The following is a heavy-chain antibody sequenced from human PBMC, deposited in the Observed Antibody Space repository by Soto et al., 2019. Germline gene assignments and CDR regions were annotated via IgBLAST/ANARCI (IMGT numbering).Heavy chain of an antibody. CDR3: AKVLTTHTFGPLDP. Sequence: GGSLRLSCAASGFTFGDYGMHWGRQAPGKGLEWVSGISWNSGSIGYADSVKGRFTISRDNAKNSLYLQMNSLRAEDTALYYCAKVLTTHTFGPLDPWGQGTLVTVSS. V-gene: IGHV3-9*01. J-gene: IGHJ5*02. D-gene: IGHD1-1*01. CDR1: GFTFGDYG. CDR2: ISWNSGSI.